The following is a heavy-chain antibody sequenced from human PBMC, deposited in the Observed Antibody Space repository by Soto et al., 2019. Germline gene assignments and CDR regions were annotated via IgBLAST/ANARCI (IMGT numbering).Heavy chain of an antibody. CDR3: ARQYGDYVWYFDY. D-gene: IGHD4-17*01. V-gene: IGHV5-10-1*01. CDR2: IDPSDSYT. CDR1: GYSFTSYW. Sequence: GESLKVSCKGSGYSFTSYWISWVRQMPGKGLEWMGRIDPSDSYTNYSPSFQGHVTISADKSISTAYLQWSSLKASDTAMYYCARQYGDYVWYFDYWGQGTLVTVSS. J-gene: IGHJ4*02.